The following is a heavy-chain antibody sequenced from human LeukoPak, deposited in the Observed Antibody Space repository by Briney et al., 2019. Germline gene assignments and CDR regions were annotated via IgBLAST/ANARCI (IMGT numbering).Heavy chain of an antibody. CDR2: IYYSGST. V-gene: IGHV4-39*01. CDR3: ARLIIVGATRGDY. J-gene: IGHJ4*02. Sequence: SETLSLTCTVPGGSISSSSYYWGWIRQRPGKGLEWVGSIYYSGSTYYNPSLKSRVTISVDTSKNQFSLKLSSVTAADTAVYYCARLIIVGATRGDYWGQGTLVTVSS. D-gene: IGHD1-26*01. CDR1: GGSISSSSYY.